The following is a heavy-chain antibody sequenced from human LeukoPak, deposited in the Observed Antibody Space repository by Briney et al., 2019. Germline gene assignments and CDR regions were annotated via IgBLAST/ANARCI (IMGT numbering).Heavy chain of an antibody. J-gene: IGHJ4*02. V-gene: IGHV4-59*10. D-gene: IGHD1-26*01. CDR1: GGSFSGYY. Sequence: SETLSLTCAVYGGSFSGYYWSWIRQPAGKGLEWIGRIYTSGSTNYNPSLKSRVTISVDTSKNQFSLKLSSVTAADTAVYYCAASGSYYVGTFDYWGQGTLVTVSS. CDR3: AASGSYYVGTFDY. CDR2: IYTSGST.